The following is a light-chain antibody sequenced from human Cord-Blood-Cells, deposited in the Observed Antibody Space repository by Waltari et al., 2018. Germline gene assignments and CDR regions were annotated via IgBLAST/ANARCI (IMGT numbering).Light chain of an antibody. V-gene: IGKV3-20*01. CDR2: GAS. CDR3: QQYGSSPPLN. Sequence: DIVLTHSPGTLSLSPGDRATLPCRASQSVSSSYLAWYQQKPGQAHRLLIYGASSRATGSPDRFSGSGSGTDFTLTISRLELEDVAVYYCQQYGSSPPLNFGGGTQVEIQ. J-gene: IGKJ4*01. CDR1: QSVSSSY.